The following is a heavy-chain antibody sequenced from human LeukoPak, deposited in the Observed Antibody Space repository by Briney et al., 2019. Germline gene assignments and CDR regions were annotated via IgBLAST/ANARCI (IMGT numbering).Heavy chain of an antibody. D-gene: IGHD2-15*01. CDR1: GYTFTSYA. CDR3: ARKSVAATPRDIVYQYSYMDV. CDR2: ISMNTGNP. V-gene: IGHV7-4-1*02. Sequence: ASVKVSCKSSGYTFTSYAMNGVRQAPGQGLEWMGWISMNTGNPTYAQGFTGRFVFSLDTSVSTAYLQISSLKAEDTAVYYCARKSVAATPRDIVYQYSYMDVWGKGTTVTISS. J-gene: IGHJ6*03.